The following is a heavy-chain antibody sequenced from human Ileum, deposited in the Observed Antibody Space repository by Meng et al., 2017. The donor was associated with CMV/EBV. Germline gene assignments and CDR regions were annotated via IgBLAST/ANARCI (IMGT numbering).Heavy chain of an antibody. CDR3: AKLGFGERPFDV. Sequence: GESLKISCAASGFGVSGNYMSWVRQAPGKGLEWVSVIYSGQSTNYRESVKGRFTISRDSSKNTLYLQMNSLRAEETAVYYCAKLGFGERPFDVWGLGTWVTVSS. V-gene: IGHV3-66*02. CDR2: IYSGQST. J-gene: IGHJ4*02. CDR1: GFGVSGNY. D-gene: IGHD3-10*01.